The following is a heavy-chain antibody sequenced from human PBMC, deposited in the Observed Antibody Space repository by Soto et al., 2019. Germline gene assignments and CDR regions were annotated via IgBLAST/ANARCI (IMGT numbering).Heavy chain of an antibody. D-gene: IGHD5-18*01. Sequence: EVQLLESGGGLVQPGGSLRLSCAASGFTFMNYAMTWVRQAPGKGLEWVSTIRASGDSTYYADSVKGRITISRDNSKNTVYLQINSLEAEDTAVYFCAKGGYTYYSDYWGQGILVTVSS. V-gene: IGHV3-23*01. CDR2: IRASGDST. CDR3: AKGGYTYYSDY. CDR1: GFTFMNYA. J-gene: IGHJ4*02.